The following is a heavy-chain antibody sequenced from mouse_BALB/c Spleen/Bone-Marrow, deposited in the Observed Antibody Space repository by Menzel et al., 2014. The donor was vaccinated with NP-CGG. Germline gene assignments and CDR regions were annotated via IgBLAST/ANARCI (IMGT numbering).Heavy chain of an antibody. D-gene: IGHD2-1*01. Sequence: VQLQHSGAELVRSGASVKLSCTASGFNIKDYYIHWVKQRPEQGLEWIGWIDPENGDTEYAPKFQGKATMTADTSSNTAYLQLSSLTSVDTAVYYCSDGNFYALDYWGQGTSVTVSS. CDR2: IDPENGDT. V-gene: IGHV14-4*02. J-gene: IGHJ4*01. CDR1: GFNIKDYY. CDR3: SDGNFYALDY.